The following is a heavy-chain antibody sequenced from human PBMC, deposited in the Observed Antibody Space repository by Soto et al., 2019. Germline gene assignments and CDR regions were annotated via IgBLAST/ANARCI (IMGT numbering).Heavy chain of an antibody. CDR2: IYYSGST. V-gene: IGHV4-30-4*01. D-gene: IGHD3-10*01. J-gene: IGHJ6*02. CDR3: AREKITMVRGVSFGMDV. CDR1: GGSISSGDYY. Sequence: PSETLSLTCTVSGGSISSGDYYWSWIRQPPGKGLEWIGYIYYSGSTYYNPSLKSRVTISVDTSKNQFSLKLSSVTAADTAVYYCAREKITMVRGVSFGMDVWGQGTTVTV.